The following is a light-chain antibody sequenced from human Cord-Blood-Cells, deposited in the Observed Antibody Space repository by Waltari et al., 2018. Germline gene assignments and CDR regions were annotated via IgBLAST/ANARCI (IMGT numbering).Light chain of an antibody. CDR1: SSDVGGYNY. CDR2: DES. V-gene: IGLV2-11*01. Sequence: QSALTQPRSVSGSPGQSVTISCTGTSSDVGGYNYVSWYQQHPGKAPKLIVYDESKRPSGVPDRFSGSKSGNTASLTISGLQAEDEADYYCCSYAGSYTWVFGGGTKLTVL. CDR3: CSYAGSYTWV. J-gene: IGLJ3*02.